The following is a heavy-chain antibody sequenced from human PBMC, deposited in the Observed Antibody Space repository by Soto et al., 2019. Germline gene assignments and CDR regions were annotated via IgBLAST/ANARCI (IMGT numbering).Heavy chain of an antibody. Sequence: SETLSLTCTVSGGSISSSSYYWGWIRQPPGKGLEWIGSIYYSGSTYYNPSLKSRVTISVDTSKNQFSLKLSSVTAADTAVYYCARWSYYGSGSYHDYWGQGTLVTVSS. CDR3: ARWSYYGSGSYHDY. CDR2: IYYSGST. CDR1: GGSISSSSYY. V-gene: IGHV4-39*07. D-gene: IGHD3-10*01. J-gene: IGHJ4*02.